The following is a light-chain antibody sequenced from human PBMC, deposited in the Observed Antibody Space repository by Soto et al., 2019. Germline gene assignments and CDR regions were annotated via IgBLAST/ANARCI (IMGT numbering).Light chain of an antibody. CDR3: QVWDIGRGVA. J-gene: IGLJ2*01. V-gene: IGLV3-21*04. Sequence: SYVLTQAPSVSVAPGKTARVTCGGNNIGSKSVHWYQQKPGQAPVLVIYYDSDRPSGVPERFSGSISGNMATLTISRVEAGVEADYYCQVWDIGRGVAFGGGTKVTVL. CDR2: YDS. CDR1: NIGSKS.